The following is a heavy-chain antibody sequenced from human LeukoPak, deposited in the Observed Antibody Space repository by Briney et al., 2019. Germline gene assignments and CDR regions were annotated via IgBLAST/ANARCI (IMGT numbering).Heavy chain of an antibody. Sequence: ASVEVSCKASGYTFTGYYMHWVRQAPGQGLEWMGWINPNSGGTNYAQKFQGRVTMTRDTSISTAYMELSRLRSDDTAVYYCARVGLGYCSSTSCYGITIFDYWGQGTLVTVSS. D-gene: IGHD2-2*01. J-gene: IGHJ4*02. V-gene: IGHV1-2*02. CDR1: GYTFTGYY. CDR3: ARVGLGYCSSTSCYGITIFDY. CDR2: INPNSGGT.